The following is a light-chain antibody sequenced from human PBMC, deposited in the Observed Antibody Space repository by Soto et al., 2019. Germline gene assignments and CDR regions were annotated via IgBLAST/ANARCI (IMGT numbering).Light chain of an antibody. Sequence: EIVLTQSPGTLSLSPGERATLSCRASQSFSSSYLAWYQQKPGQAPRLLIYGASSRATGIPDRFSGSGSGTGFSLAISGLEPEDFAVYYCQQYGSSPWTFGQGTKVEIK. J-gene: IGKJ1*01. CDR2: GAS. CDR1: QSFSSSY. V-gene: IGKV3-20*01. CDR3: QQYGSSPWT.